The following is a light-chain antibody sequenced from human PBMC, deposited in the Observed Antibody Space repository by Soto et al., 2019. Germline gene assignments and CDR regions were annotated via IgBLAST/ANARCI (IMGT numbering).Light chain of an antibody. V-gene: IGKV1-5*03. CDR3: QQYNIRWA. CDR1: QSISSW. Sequence: DIQMTQSPSTLSASVGDRVTITCRASQSISSWLAWYQQKPGQAPKLLIYQSSSLESGVTSRFSGSGSGTDFTLTISSLQPDDFATYYCQQYNIRWACGQGTKVEIK. J-gene: IGKJ1*01. CDR2: QSS.